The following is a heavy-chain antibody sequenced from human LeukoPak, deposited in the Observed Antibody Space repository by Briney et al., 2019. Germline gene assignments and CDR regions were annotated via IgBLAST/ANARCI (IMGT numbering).Heavy chain of an antibody. CDR2: IDYSGST. Sequence: SETLSLTCTASGGSISSYYWSWIRQPPGKGLEWIGYIDYSGSTNYSPSLRSRVTISVDTSKNQFSLKLNSVTAADTAMYYCARDLSGSYSDSSGYYRSLPQPSWYFDLWGRGTLVTVSS. J-gene: IGHJ2*01. CDR3: ARDLSGSYSDSSGYYRSLPQPSWYFDL. D-gene: IGHD3-22*01. V-gene: IGHV4-59*01. CDR1: GGSISSYY.